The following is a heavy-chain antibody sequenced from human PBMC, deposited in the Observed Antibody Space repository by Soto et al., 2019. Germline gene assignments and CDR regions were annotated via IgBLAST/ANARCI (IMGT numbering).Heavy chain of an antibody. CDR3: ATRADAGSYYDYYYGMDV. CDR2: IRPVLGRP. CDR1: GVTFSSYT. D-gene: IGHD3-10*01. V-gene: IGHV1-69*02. J-gene: IGHJ6*02. Sequence: QVQLVQSGAEVKKPGSSVKVSCKASGVTFSSYTISWVRQAPGQGLEWMGRIRPVLGRPNYAPKFQGRVTISADKSTNTANMELSRLRSEDTAVYYCATRADAGSYYDYYYGMDVWGQGTTVTVYS.